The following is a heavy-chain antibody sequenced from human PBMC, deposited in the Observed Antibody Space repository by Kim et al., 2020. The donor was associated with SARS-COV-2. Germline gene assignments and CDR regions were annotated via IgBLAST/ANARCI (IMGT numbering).Heavy chain of an antibody. D-gene: IGHD2-15*01. CDR2: ITNSGSSM. CDR3: TKRTPSGTRALDF. CDR1: GFTFSSYS. V-gene: IGHV3-48*02. Sequence: GSLRLSCVASGFTFSSYSMDWVRQAPGKGLEWVSYITNSGSSMFYADSVKGRFTISRDNAKNSLFLQMNSLRDEDTAVYYCTKRTPSGTRALDFWGQGTLVTVSS. J-gene: IGHJ4*02.